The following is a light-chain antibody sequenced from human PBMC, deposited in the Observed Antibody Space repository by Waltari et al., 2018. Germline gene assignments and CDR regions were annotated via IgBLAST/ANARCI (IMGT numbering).Light chain of an antibody. CDR2: DDS. CDR1: NIGSKR. V-gene: IGLV3-21*02. J-gene: IGLJ2*01. Sequence: SFVVTQTPSVSVAPGQTAKIACGGKNIGSKRVPWYQQKAGQAPVLVIYDDSDRHTGIPERFSGSNSRNTATLTISSVEAGDEADYYCQVWDDNSEQVIFGGGSKLTVL. CDR3: QVWDDNSEQVI.